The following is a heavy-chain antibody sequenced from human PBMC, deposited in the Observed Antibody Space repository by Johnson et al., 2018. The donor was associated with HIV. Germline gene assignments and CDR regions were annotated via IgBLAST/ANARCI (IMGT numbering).Heavy chain of an antibody. CDR1: GFTFSDAW. V-gene: IGHV3-15*01. D-gene: IGHD2-15*01. CDR2: VKSISDGGTA. Sequence: VQLVESGGDLVKPGGSLRLSCAASGFTFSDAWMNWVRQAPGKGLEWVGRVKSISDGGTADYAAPVRGRFTIPRDTSENTLYLQMNSLRAEDTAVYYCASRPGGDFCSGGSCRPNPYDGFDSWGQGTKVTVSS. CDR3: ASRPGGDFCSGGSCRPNPYDGFDS. J-gene: IGHJ3*02.